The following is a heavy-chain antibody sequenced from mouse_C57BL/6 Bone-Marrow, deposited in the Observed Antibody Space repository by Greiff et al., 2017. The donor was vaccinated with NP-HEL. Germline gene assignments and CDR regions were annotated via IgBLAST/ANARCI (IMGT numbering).Heavy chain of an antibody. Sequence: VQLKQSGPVLVKPGASVKMSCKASGYTFTDYYMNWVKQSHGKSLEWIGVINPYNGGTSYNQKFKGKATLTVDKSSSTAYMELNSLTSEDSAVYYCARESPITTVVDYWGQGTTLTVSS. J-gene: IGHJ2*01. CDR2: INPYNGGT. CDR3: ARESPITTVVDY. D-gene: IGHD1-1*01. V-gene: IGHV1-19*01. CDR1: GYTFTDYY.